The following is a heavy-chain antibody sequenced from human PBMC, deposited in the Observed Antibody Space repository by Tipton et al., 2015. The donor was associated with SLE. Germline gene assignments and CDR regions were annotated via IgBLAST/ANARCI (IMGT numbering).Heavy chain of an antibody. D-gene: IGHD3-10*01. V-gene: IGHV4-34*01. CDR3: ARGLRVRGTRD. CDR1: GGSISSYY. Sequence: TLSLTCTVSGGSISSYYWSWIRQPPGKGLEWIGEINHSGSTNYNPSLKSRVTISVDTSKNQFSLKLSSVTAADTAVYYCARGLRVRGTRDWGQGTLVTVSS. CDR2: INHSGST. J-gene: IGHJ4*02.